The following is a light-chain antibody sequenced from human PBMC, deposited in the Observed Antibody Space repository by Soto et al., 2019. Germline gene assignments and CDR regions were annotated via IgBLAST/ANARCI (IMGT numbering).Light chain of an antibody. V-gene: IGKV3D-15*01. CDR2: GAF. CDR3: QQYSIWRT. CDR1: QSVSYT. Sequence: EIVLTQSPGTLSLYPGERATPSCRASQSVSYTFLAWYQQKPGQAPRLLIHGAFSRATGIPARFSGSGSGTEFTLTISSLQSEDFAVYYCQQYSIWRTFGQGTKVDIK. J-gene: IGKJ1*01.